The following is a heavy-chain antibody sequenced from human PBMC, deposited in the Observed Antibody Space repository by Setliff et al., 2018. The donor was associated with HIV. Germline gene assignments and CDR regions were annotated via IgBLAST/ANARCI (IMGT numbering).Heavy chain of an antibody. CDR3: ARGVRDNSGWSSYYFDY. Sequence: KASETLSLTCAVYGGSFSGYYWSWIRQPPGKGLEWIGEVTHSGRTNYNPSLESRVTTLVDTSKKQFSLRLTSVTAADTAVYYCARGVRDNSGWSSYYFDYWGQGTLVTVSS. CDR2: VTHSGRT. D-gene: IGHD6-19*01. CDR1: GGSFSGYY. J-gene: IGHJ4*02. V-gene: IGHV4-34*01.